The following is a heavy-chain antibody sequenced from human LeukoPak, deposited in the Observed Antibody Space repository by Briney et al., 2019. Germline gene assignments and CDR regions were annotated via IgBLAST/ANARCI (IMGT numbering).Heavy chain of an antibody. CDR2: IIPIFGTA. Sequence: ATVKVSCEASGGTFSSYAISWVRQAPGQGLEWMGGIIPIFGTANYAQKFQGRVTITTDESTSTAYMELSSLRSEDTAVYYCAMGGSPMNYYYYMDVWGKGTTVTVSS. D-gene: IGHD2-15*01. J-gene: IGHJ6*03. V-gene: IGHV1-69*05. CDR3: AMGGSPMNYYYYMDV. CDR1: GGTFSSYA.